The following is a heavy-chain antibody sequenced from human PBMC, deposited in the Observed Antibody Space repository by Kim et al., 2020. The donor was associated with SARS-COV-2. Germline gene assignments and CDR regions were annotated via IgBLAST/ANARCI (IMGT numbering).Heavy chain of an antibody. CDR1: GGTFSSYA. V-gene: IGHV1-69*13. Sequence: SVKVSCKASGGTFSSYAISWVRQAPGQGLEWMGGIIPIFGTANYAQKFQGRVTITADESTSTAYMELSSLRSEDTAVYYCARDRGYCSGGSCYYDYGCNGTPVYGMDFWGQGTTVTVSS. J-gene: IGHJ6*02. CDR3: ARDRGYCSGGSCYYDYGCNGTPVYGMDF. CDR2: IIPIFGTA. D-gene: IGHD2-15*01.